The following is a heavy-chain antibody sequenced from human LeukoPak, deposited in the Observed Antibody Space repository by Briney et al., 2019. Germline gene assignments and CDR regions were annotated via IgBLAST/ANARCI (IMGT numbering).Heavy chain of an antibody. V-gene: IGHV1-69*13. CDR2: IIPIFGTA. CDR1: GGTFSSYA. CDR3: ASHFVDIVATGEYYFDY. Sequence: GASVKVSCKASGGTFSSYAISWVRQAPGQGLEWMGGIIPIFGTANYAQKFQGRVTITADESTGTAYMELSSLRSEDTAVYYCASHFVDIVATGEYYFDYWGQGTLVTVSS. J-gene: IGHJ4*02. D-gene: IGHD5-12*01.